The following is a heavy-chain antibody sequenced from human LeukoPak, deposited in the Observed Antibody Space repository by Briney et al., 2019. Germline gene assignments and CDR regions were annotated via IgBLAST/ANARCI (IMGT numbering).Heavy chain of an antibody. CDR2: ISAYNGNT. V-gene: IGHV1-18*04. D-gene: IGHD4-23*01. Sequence: ASVKVSCKASGYTFTGYYMHWVRQAPGQGLEWMGWISAYNGNTNYAQKLQGRVTMTTDTSTSTAYMELRSLRSDDTAVYYCARESGFDYGGNSDWGQGTLVTVSS. J-gene: IGHJ4*02. CDR1: GYTFTGYY. CDR3: ARESGFDYGGNSD.